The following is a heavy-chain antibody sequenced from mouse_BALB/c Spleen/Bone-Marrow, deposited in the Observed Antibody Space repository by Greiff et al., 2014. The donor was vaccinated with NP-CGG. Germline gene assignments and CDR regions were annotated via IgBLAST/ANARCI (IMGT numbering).Heavy chain of an antibody. CDR2: ISPRSGST. V-gene: IGHV1S22*01. J-gene: IGHJ2*01. CDR3: TRTFDY. Sequence: QQSGSELVRPGASVKLSCKASGYIFANYWMHWVKQRHGQGLEWIGNISPRSGSTNYDEKFKSKATLTVDTSSATAYMYLNSLTSEDSAVYYCTRTFDYWGQGTILTVSS. CDR1: GYIFANYW.